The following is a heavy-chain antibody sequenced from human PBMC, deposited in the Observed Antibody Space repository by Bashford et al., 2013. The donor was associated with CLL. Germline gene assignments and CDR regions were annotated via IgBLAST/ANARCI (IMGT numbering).Heavy chain of an antibody. V-gene: IGHV3-66*03. Sequence: GGSLRLSCAASGFTVSSNYMSWVRQAPGKGLEWVSVIYSCGSTYYADSVKGRFTISRDNSKNTLYLQMNSLRAEDTAVYYCARDRGVGWSASQKNALXIWGRRDEWSPSPQ. CDR2: IYSCGST. CDR1: GFTVSSNY. CDR3: ARDRGVGWSASQKNALXI. J-gene: IGHJ3*02. D-gene: IGHD6-19*01.